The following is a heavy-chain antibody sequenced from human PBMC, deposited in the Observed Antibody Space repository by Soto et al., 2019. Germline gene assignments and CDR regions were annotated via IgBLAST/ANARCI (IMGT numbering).Heavy chain of an antibody. Sequence: GGSLRLSCASSGFTFSSYSMNWVRQAPGKWLEWVASISSSSSYIYYADSVKGRFTISRDNAKNSLYLQMNSLRAEDTAVYYCARDLPYRSRGQTTNYYGMDVWGQGTTVTVSS. CDR1: GFTFSSYS. D-gene: IGHD1-26*01. J-gene: IGHJ6*02. CDR2: ISSSSSYI. CDR3: ARDLPYRSRGQTTNYYGMDV. V-gene: IGHV3-21*01.